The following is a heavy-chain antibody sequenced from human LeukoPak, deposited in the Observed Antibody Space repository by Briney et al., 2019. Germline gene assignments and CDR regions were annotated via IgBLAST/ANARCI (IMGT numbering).Heavy chain of an antibody. Sequence: SETLPLTCTVSGGSISSSSYYWGWIRQPPGKGLEWIGSIYYSGSTYYNPSLRSRVTISVDTSNNQFSLKLSSVTAADTAVYYCARSLPLLWFGEYAFDIWGQGTMVTVSS. V-gene: IGHV4-39*07. CDR1: GGSISSSSYY. CDR3: ARSLPLLWFGEYAFDI. J-gene: IGHJ3*02. CDR2: IYYSGST. D-gene: IGHD3-10*01.